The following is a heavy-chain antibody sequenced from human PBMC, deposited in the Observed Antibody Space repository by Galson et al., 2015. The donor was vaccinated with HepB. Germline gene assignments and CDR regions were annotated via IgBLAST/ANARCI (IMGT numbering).Heavy chain of an antibody. CDR3: ARVWLGGYFDY. D-gene: IGHD3-10*01. V-gene: IGHV3-53*01. CDR2: IYSGGST. J-gene: IGHJ4*02. CDR1: GFTVSRNY. Sequence: SLRLSCAASGFTVSRNYMSWVRQAPGKGLEWVSVIYSGGSTYYADSVKGRFTISRDNSKNTLYLQMNSLRAEDTAVYYCARVWLGGYFDYWGQGTLVTVSS.